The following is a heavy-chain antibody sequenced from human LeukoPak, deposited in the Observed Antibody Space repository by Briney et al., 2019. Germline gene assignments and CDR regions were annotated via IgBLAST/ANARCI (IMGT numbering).Heavy chain of an antibody. CDR3: ARHQLGNRFHP. Sequence: SETLSLTCTVSGGSISSSSYYWGWIRQPPGKGLEWMGSIYYSGSTYYNPSLKSRVTISVDTSKNQFSLKLSSGPAAHTAVYYRARHQLGNRFHPWGQGALVTVSS. CDR2: IYYSGST. V-gene: IGHV4-39*01. J-gene: IGHJ5*02. D-gene: IGHD6-6*01. CDR1: GGSISSSSYY.